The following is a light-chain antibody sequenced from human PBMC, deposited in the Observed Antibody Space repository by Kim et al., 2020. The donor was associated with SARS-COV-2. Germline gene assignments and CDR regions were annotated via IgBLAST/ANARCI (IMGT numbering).Light chain of an antibody. CDR1: SSDVGGYNY. J-gene: IGLJ2*01. V-gene: IGLV2-14*03. CDR3: SSFTSSNSVV. Sequence: QSALTQPASVSGSPGQSITISCTGTSSDVGGYNYVSWYQQHPRKAPKLMIYDVTNRPSGVSNRFSGSKSGSTASLTISGLQAEDEADYYCSSFTSSNSVVFGGGTKLTVL. CDR2: DVT.